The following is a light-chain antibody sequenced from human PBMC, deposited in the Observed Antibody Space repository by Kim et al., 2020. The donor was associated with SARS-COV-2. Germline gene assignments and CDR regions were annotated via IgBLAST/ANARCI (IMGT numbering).Light chain of an antibody. CDR2: GAS. CDR3: QQYGTS. V-gene: IGKV3-20*01. CDR1: QSVSSTY. Sequence: LSLAPRERATLSCRASQSVSSTYLAWYQQKPGQPPRLLIYGASSRATGIPDRFSGSGSGTDYTLTISRLEPEDFAVYYCQQYGTSFGQGTKLEI. J-gene: IGKJ2*01.